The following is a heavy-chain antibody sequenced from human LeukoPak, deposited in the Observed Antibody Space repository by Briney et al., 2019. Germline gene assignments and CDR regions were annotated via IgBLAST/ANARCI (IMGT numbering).Heavy chain of an antibody. CDR2: INPNSGGT. V-gene: IGHV1-2*02. CDR1: GYTFTGYY. J-gene: IGHJ5*02. Sequence: ASVKASCKASGYTFTGYYMHWVRQAPGQGLEWMGWINPNSGGTNYAQKFQGRVTMTRDTSISTAYMELSRLRSDDTAVYYCARVHRKNNWFDPWGQGTLVTISS. CDR3: ARVHRKNNWFDP.